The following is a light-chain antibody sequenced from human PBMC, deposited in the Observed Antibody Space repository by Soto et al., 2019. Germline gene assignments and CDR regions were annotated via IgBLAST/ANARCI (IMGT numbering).Light chain of an antibody. J-gene: IGKJ5*01. CDR2: DAS. Sequence: DIQMTQSPSSLSASVGDRVTITCRASHNINSFLNWYQQKPGKAPKLLIYDASNLETGVPSRFRGSGSGTDFTFTISRLQPEDIATYYCQQYENLPTFGQGTRLEIK. CDR3: QQYENLPT. V-gene: IGKV1-33*01. CDR1: HNINSF.